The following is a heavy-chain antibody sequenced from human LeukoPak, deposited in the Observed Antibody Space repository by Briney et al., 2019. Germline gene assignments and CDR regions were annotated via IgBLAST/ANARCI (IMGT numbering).Heavy chain of an antibody. V-gene: IGHV4-59*13. J-gene: IGHJ3*01. Sequence: SETLSLSSSVSGASTNGFSGSWIRQTPEKGLECICYVSQRVATTSNPSLKTRVSISADTSKSQFSLKMTSVTAADTAIYYCARERSGSYYTFDVWGPGTMVSVS. CDR1: GASTNGFS. D-gene: IGHD1-26*01. CDR2: VSQRVAT. CDR3: ARERSGSYYTFDV.